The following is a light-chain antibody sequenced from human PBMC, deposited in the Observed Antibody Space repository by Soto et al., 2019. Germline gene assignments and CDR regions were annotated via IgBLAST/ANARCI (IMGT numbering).Light chain of an antibody. CDR2: DAS. J-gene: IGKJ1*01. CDR1: QSVSNS. Sequence: EIVLTQSPATLSLSPGERVTLSCRASQSVSNSLAWYQQKPGQAPRLLIYDASNRATGIPARFSGSGSGTDFTLTISSLEPEDFATYYCQQSYSSPPTFGQGTKVDIK. CDR3: QQSYSSPPT. V-gene: IGKV3-11*01.